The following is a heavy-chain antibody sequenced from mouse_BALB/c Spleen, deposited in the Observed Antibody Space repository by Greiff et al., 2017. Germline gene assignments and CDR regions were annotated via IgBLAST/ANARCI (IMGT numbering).Heavy chain of an antibody. CDR1: GYTFTSYW. Sequence: QVQLQQSGAELVKPGASVKMSCKASGYTFTSYWMHWVKQRPGQGLEWIGTIDPSDSYTSYNQKFKGKATLTVDTSSSTAYMQLSSLTSEDSAVYYCTRFGNYAMDYWGQGTSVTVSS. CDR2: IDPSDSYT. J-gene: IGHJ4*01. D-gene: IGHD1-1*02. CDR3: TRFGNYAMDY. V-gene: IGHV1S127*01.